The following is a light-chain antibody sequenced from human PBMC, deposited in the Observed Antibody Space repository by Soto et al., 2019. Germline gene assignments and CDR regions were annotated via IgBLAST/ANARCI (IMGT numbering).Light chain of an antibody. J-gene: IGLJ1*01. V-gene: IGLV2-14*01. CDR2: EVS. CDR3: SSYTSSSTLGYV. Sequence: QSALTQPASVSGSPGQSITISCTGTSSDVGGYNYVSWYQRHPGKAPKLMIYEVSNRPSGVSNRFSGSKSGNTASLTISGLQAEDEADYYCSSYTSSSTLGYVFGTGTKVTVL. CDR1: SSDVGGYNY.